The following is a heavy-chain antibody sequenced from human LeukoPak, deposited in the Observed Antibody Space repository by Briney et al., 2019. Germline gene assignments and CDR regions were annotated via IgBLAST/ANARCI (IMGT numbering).Heavy chain of an antibody. CDR3: ARHCCSGPAKRVFDI. Sequence: SETLSLTCTVSGGSIISSDYHWGWVRQPPGKGLEWIGTISYSGNTDYNPSLRSRVTISVDTSNNQFSLRLGSVTAADTAVYHCARHCCSGPAKRVFDIWGQGTVVAVSS. J-gene: IGHJ3*02. CDR2: ISYSGNT. D-gene: IGHD2-15*01. CDR1: GGSIISSDYH. V-gene: IGHV4-39*01.